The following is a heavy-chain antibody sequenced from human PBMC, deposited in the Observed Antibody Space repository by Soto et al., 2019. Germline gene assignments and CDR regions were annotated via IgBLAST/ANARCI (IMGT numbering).Heavy chain of an antibody. CDR3: ARDLLAGQQLVIPWFHP. CDR1: GFAFSSFN. D-gene: IGHD1-26*01. CDR2: IFTRSSQI. Sequence: GGSLRLSCTASGFAFSSFNMNWVRQAPGKGLEWVSSIFTRSSQIYYADSVKGRFTISRDDAKNSLFLQMNSLSVEDTTVYYCARDLLAGQQLVIPWFHPWGQGTLVTVSS. J-gene: IGHJ5*02. V-gene: IGHV3-21*01.